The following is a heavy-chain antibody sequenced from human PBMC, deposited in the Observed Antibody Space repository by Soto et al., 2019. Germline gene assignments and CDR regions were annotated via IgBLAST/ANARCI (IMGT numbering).Heavy chain of an antibody. Sequence: QVQLVESGGGVVQPGKSLRLSCAASGFTFSAYGMDWVRQAPGKGLEWVTFISFNGKNTDYADSVKGRFTVSRDNARNTLYLQMNSLRAEDTAVYYCADIGGYDSVGGAYWGQGALVTVSS. CDR2: ISFNGKNT. D-gene: IGHD3-16*01. CDR1: GFTFSAYG. V-gene: IGHV3-33*05. J-gene: IGHJ4*02. CDR3: ADIGGYDSVGGAY.